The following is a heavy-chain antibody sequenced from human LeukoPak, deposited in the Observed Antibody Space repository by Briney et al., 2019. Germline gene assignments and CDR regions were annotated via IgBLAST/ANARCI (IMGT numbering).Heavy chain of an antibody. J-gene: IGHJ4*02. V-gene: IGHV1-69*04. Sequence: SVKVSCKASGYTFTSYGISWVRQAPGQGLEWMGRIIPILGIANYAQKFQDRVTITADKSTSTAYMELSSLRSEDTAVYYCARDGEGSSTLDYWGQGTLVTVSS. CDR2: IIPILGIA. D-gene: IGHD6-13*01. CDR3: ARDGEGSSTLDY. CDR1: GYTFTSYG.